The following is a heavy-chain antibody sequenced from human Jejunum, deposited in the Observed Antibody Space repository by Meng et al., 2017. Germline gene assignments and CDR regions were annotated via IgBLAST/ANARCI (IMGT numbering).Heavy chain of an antibody. V-gene: IGHV4-31*03. Sequence: QVQLQESGPGLVKPSQTLSLTCTASGGSLNSGYYFRNGIRQRPGQGLEWIGSIDSSGSSHHSPSLHSRLTISVDTSKNQFSLKLSSVTAADTAVYYCARALGGGFYSYYFDSWGQGTLVTVSS. CDR2: IDSSGSS. CDR3: ARALGGGFYSYYFDS. J-gene: IGHJ4*02. CDR1: GGSLNSGYYF. D-gene: IGHD2-15*01.